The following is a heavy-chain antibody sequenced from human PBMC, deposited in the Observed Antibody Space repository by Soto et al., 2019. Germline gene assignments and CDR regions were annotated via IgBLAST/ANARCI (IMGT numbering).Heavy chain of an antibody. V-gene: IGHV4-59*11. Sequence: SETLSLTCTVSGDSISSHYWSWIRQPPGRGLEWIGYTHSSGNTNYNPSFKSRVTISVDTSKNQVSLKLRSMTTADTAVYYCARDRPLGDSSGYYLGVGAFDIWGQGTMVTVSS. CDR3: ARDRPLGDSSGYYLGVGAFDI. D-gene: IGHD3-22*01. CDR2: THSSGNT. J-gene: IGHJ3*02. CDR1: GDSISSHY.